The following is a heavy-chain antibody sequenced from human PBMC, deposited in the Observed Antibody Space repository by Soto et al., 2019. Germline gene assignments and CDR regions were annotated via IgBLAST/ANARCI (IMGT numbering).Heavy chain of an antibody. D-gene: IGHD2-15*01. J-gene: IGHJ5*02. CDR3: ARGHRVSAALRPARWFGP. Sequence: SETLSRACAVYGGSFSGYYWGWIRQPLGKGLEWIGEINHSGSTNYNPSLKSPVTISLDTSKNQFSLNLNSVTAADTAVYYCARGHRVSAALRPARWFGPWGLGTLLTVS. V-gene: IGHV4-34*01. CDR1: GGSFSGYY. CDR2: INHSGST.